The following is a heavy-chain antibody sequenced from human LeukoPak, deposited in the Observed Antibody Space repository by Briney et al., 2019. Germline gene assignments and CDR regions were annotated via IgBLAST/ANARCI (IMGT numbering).Heavy chain of an antibody. CDR3: ARDSKWEGYYFDY. CDR2: IYYSGST. CDR1: GGSISSYY. J-gene: IGHJ4*02. V-gene: IGHV4-59*12. Sequence: PSETLSLTCTVSGGSISSYYWSWIRQPPGKGLEWIGYIYYSGSTTYNPSLKSRVTISVDTSKNQFSLKLSSVTAADTAVYYCARDSKWEGYYFDYWGQGTLVTVSS. D-gene: IGHD1-26*01.